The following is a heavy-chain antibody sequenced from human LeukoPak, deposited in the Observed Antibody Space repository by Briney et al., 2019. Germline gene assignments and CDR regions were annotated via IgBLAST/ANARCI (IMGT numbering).Heavy chain of an antibody. CDR2: IIPIFGTA. Sequence: ASVKVSCKASGGTFSSYAISWVRQAPGQGLEWMGGIIPIFGTANYAQKFQGRVTITADESTSTAYMELSSLRSEDTAVYYCAYGVNGLGFDYWGQGTLVTVSP. J-gene: IGHJ4*02. V-gene: IGHV1-69*13. D-gene: IGHD4-23*01. CDR3: AYGVNGLGFDY. CDR1: GGTFSSYA.